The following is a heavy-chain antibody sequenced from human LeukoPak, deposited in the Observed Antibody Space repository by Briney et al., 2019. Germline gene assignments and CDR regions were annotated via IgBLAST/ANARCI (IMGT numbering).Heavy chain of an antibody. Sequence: VGSLRLSCAASGFTFRSYEMNWVRKAPGKGLEWVSYISSSGSTIYYADSVKGRFTISRDNAKISLFLQMNSLRAEDTALYYCARLGYGGKVDYWGQGTLVTVSS. V-gene: IGHV3-48*03. CDR3: ARLGYGGKVDY. J-gene: IGHJ4*02. CDR1: GFTFRSYE. CDR2: ISSSGSTI. D-gene: IGHD4-23*01.